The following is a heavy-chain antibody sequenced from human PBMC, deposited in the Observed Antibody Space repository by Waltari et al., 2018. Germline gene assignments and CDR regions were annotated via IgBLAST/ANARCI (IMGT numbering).Heavy chain of an antibody. CDR1: GFTVSNNA. J-gene: IGHJ5*02. V-gene: IGHV3-23*04. CDR2: ISAAGDST. CDR3: AKDLRWFDP. Sequence: EVQLVESGGGLVQPGGSLRLSCAASGFTVSNNAMSWVRQAPGKGLEWVSSISAAGDSTYYLDSVKGQFTISRDNSKNTLYLQMNSLRAEDTAIYYCAKDLRWFDPWGQGTLVTVSS.